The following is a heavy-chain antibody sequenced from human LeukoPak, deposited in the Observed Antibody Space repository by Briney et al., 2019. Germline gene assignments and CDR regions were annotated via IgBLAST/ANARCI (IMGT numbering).Heavy chain of an antibody. J-gene: IGHJ4*02. CDR1: GDSINNFY. CDR3: ARDPFRSSFDS. D-gene: IGHD1-26*01. Sequence: SETLSLTCTVSGDSINNFYWNWIRQPAGKGLEWIGRIYTSGATNYNSSLKSRVTMSVDTSKTQFSLKLTSVTAADTAVYYCARDPFRSSFDSWGQGTLVTVSS. CDR2: IYTSGAT. V-gene: IGHV4-4*07.